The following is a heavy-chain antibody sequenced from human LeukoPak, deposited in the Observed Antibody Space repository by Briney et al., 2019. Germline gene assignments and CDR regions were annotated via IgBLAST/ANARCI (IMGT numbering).Heavy chain of an antibody. V-gene: IGHV1-8*02. D-gene: IGHD4-17*01. CDR2: MNPNSGNT. CDR3: ARGYGDYFDY. Sequence: ASVKVSCKASGGTFSSYAINWVRQATGQGLEWMGWMNPNSGNTGYAQKFQGRVTMTRNTSISTAYMELSSLRSEDTAVYYCARGYGDYFDYWGQGTLVTVSS. CDR1: GGTFSSYA. J-gene: IGHJ4*02.